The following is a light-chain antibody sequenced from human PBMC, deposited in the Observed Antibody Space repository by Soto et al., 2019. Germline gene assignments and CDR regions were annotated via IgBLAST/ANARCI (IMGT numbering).Light chain of an antibody. CDR1: SSDVGGFTY. CDR2: EVS. Sequence: QSALTQPPSASGSPGQSVTISCTGTSSDVGGFTYVSWYQQHPGKAPKPMIYEVSKRPSGVPDRFSGSKSGNTASLTVSGLQAEDEADYYCSSYAGSSNMIFGGGTKVTVL. CDR3: SSYAGSSNMI. J-gene: IGLJ2*01. V-gene: IGLV2-8*01.